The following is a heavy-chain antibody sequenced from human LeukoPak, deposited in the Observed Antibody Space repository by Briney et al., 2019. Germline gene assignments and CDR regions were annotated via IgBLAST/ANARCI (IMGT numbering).Heavy chain of an antibody. D-gene: IGHD2-21*01. CDR3: ARRRQRCWGGGCFGDFDS. Sequence: SQTLSLTCTVSGGSISSDYYWSWIRQPPGKGLEWIGYIYYSGRTYYNLSLKSRVTISVDTSKNQFSLNLGSVIAADTAVYYCARRRQRCWGGGCFGDFDSWGPGTLVTVSS. J-gene: IGHJ5*01. CDR1: GGSISSDYY. V-gene: IGHV4-30-4*01. CDR2: IYYSGRT.